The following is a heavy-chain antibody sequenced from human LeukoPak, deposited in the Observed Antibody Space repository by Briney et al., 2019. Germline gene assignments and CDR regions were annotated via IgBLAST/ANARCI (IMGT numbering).Heavy chain of an antibody. D-gene: IGHD5-24*01. V-gene: IGHV3-23*01. CDR3: AKVSENFVRWLQFYDY. CDR1: GFSFSDYA. CDR2: IRGGGET. J-gene: IGHJ4*02. Sequence: GGSLRLSCAASGFSFSDYAMSWVRQAPARGPEWVSSIRGGGETFYADPVKGRFTLSRDNSKNTLYLQMNSLRAEDTAVYYCAKVSENFVRWLQFYDYWGQGTLVTVSS.